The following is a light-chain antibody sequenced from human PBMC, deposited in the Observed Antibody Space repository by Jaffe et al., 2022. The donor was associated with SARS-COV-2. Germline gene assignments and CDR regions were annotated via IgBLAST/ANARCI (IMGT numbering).Light chain of an antibody. V-gene: IGKV1-5*03. Sequence: DIQMTQSPSTLSASVGDRVTVTCRASQSVRNWLAWYQQKPGKAPKLLIYAASSLESGVPSRFSGSGSGTEFTLTINNLQPDDFATYYCQQYNDYPVTCGQGTRLEIK. CDR3: QQYNDYPVT. J-gene: IGKJ5*01. CDR2: AAS. CDR1: QSVRNW.